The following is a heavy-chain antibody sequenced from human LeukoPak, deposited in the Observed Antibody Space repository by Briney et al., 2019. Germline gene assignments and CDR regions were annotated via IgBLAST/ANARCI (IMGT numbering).Heavy chain of an antibody. CDR1: GYTFTSYD. V-gene: IGHV1-8*01. J-gene: IGHJ4*02. Sequence: ASVKVSCKASGYTFTSYDINWVRQATGQGLEWMGWMNPNSGNTGYAQKFQGRVTMTRNTSISTAYMELSSLRSEDTAVYYCARGQYHRRPLWFGDRPGVYYFDYWGQGTLVTVSS. D-gene: IGHD3-10*01. CDR3: ARGQYHRRPLWFGDRPGVYYFDY. CDR2: MNPNSGNT.